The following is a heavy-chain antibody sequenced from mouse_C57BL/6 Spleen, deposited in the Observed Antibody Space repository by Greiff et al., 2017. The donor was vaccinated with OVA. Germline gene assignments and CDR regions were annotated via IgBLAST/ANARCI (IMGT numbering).Heavy chain of an antibody. V-gene: IGHV2-4*01. CDR1: GFSLTSYG. CDR2: IWSGGST. D-gene: IGHD1-1*01. Sequence: QVQLQQSGPGLVQPSQRLSITCTVSGFSLTSYGVHWVRQPPGKGLEWLGVIWSGGSTDYNAAFISRLSISKDNSKSQVFFKMNSLQADDTAIYYCAKTPPTTVVARGYFDVWGTGTTVTVSS. CDR3: AKTPPTTVVARGYFDV. J-gene: IGHJ1*03.